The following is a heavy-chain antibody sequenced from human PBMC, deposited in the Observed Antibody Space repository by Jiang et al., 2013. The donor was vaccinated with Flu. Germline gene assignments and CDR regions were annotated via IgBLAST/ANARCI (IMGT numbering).Heavy chain of an antibody. Sequence: FSLSTSGMCVSWIRQPPGKALEWLARIDWDDDKYYSTSLKTRLTISKDTSKNQVVLTMTNMDPVDTATYYCARIQRAEAKLYYYYYYGMDVWGKGTTVTVSS. CDR2: IDWDDDK. CDR3: ARIQRAEAKLYYYYYYGMDV. CDR1: FSLSTSGMC. V-gene: IGHV2-70*11. J-gene: IGHJ6*04. D-gene: IGHD6-19*01.